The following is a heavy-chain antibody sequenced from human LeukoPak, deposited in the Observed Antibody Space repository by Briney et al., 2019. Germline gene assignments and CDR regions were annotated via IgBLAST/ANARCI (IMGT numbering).Heavy chain of an antibody. V-gene: IGHV1-69*13. CDR3: ASIRFSPPNYYYYGMDV. CDR2: IIPIFGTA. D-gene: IGHD3-3*01. Sequence: GASVKVPCKASGGTFSSYAISWVRQAPGQGLEWMGGIIPIFGTANYAQKFQGRVTITADESTSTAYMELSSLRSEDTAVYYCASIRFSPPNYYYYGMDVWGQGTTVTVSS. CDR1: GGTFSSYA. J-gene: IGHJ6*02.